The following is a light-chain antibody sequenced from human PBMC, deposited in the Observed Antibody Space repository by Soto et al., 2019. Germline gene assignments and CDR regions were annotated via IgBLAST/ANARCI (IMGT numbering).Light chain of an antibody. J-gene: IGLJ1*01. CDR2: EVS. V-gene: IGLV2-14*01. Sequence: QSALTQPASVSGSPGQSITISCTGTSSDIGGYNFVSWYHQHPGKAPKLMIYEVSNRPSGVSDRFSGSKSGNTASLTISGLQAEDEADYYCSPFRSGTTLFGTGTKVTV. CDR1: SSDIGGYNF. CDR3: SPFRSGTTL.